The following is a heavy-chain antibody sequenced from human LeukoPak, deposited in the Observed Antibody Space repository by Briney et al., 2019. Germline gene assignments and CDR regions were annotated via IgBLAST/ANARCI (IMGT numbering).Heavy chain of an antibody. CDR3: ARPVVLGAYLRGAYYFDS. CDR2: IWYDGSDK. V-gene: IGHV3-33*01. J-gene: IGHJ4*02. D-gene: IGHD3-16*01. CDR1: GFTFSNYG. Sequence: PGRSLRLSCAASGFTFSNYGMHWVRQAPGKGLEWVAVIWYDGSDKYHADSVKGRFTISRDNSKNTLYLQMNSLRVEDMAVYYCARPVVLGAYLRGAYYFDSWGQGTLVTVSS.